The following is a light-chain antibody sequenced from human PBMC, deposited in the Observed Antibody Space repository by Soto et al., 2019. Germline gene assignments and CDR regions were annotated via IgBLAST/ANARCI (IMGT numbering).Light chain of an antibody. CDR3: QQYNNWPRGT. CDR2: GAS. V-gene: IGKV3-15*01. J-gene: IGKJ1*01. CDR1: QSVSNN. Sequence: IVMTQSPASLSVSPGEGATLSCRASQSVSNNLAWYQQKPGQAPRLLIYGASTRATGIPARFSGSGSGTDFTLTISSLQSEDFAVYSCQQYNNWPRGTLGQGTKVDIK.